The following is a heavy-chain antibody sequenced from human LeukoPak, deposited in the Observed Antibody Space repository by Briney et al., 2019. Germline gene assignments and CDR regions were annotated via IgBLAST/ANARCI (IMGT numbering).Heavy chain of an antibody. CDR1: GGTFSSYA. J-gene: IGHJ4*02. Sequence: SVKVSCKASGGTFSSYAISWVRQAPGQGLEWMGRIIPIFGTANYAQKFQGRVTITTDESTGTAFMELSSLRSEDTAVYYCARAGLTGDRWYFDYWGQGTLVTVSS. CDR2: IIPIFGTA. CDR3: ARAGLTGDRWYFDY. D-gene: IGHD7-27*01. V-gene: IGHV1-69*05.